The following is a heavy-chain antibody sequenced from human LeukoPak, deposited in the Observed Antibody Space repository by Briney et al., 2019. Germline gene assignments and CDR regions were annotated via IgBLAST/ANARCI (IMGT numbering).Heavy chain of an antibody. CDR2: IYYSGST. J-gene: IGHJ5*02. CDR1: GGSISSGGYY. CDR3: ARILNYYDSSIRFDP. V-gene: IGHV4-31*03. D-gene: IGHD3-22*01. Sequence: SQTLSLTCTVSGGSISSGGYYWSWIRQHPGKGLEWIGYIYYSGSTYYNPSLKSRVTISVDTSKNQFSLKLSSVTAADTAVYYCARILNYYDSSIRFDPWGQGTLVTVSS.